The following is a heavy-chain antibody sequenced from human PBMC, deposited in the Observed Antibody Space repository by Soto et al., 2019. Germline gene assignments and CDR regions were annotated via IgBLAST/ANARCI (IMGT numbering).Heavy chain of an antibody. V-gene: IGHV3-23*01. D-gene: IGHD3-22*01. CDR2: ISGSGGST. J-gene: IGHJ3*02. CDR1: GFTFSSYA. Sequence: PGGCLRLSCAASGFTFSSYAMSWVRQAPGKGLEWVSAISGSGGSTYYADSVKGRFTISRDNSKNTLYLQMNSLRAEDTAVYYCAKQYYYDSSGYYAPQRHDAFDIWGQGTMVTVSS. CDR3: AKQYYYDSSGYYAPQRHDAFDI.